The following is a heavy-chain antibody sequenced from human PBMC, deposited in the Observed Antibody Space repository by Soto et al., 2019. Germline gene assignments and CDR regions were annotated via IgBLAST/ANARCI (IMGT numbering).Heavy chain of an antibody. J-gene: IGHJ6*02. D-gene: IGHD2-2*01. CDR1: GGSFSGYY. Sequence: SETLSLTCAVYGGSFSGYYWSWIRQPPGKGLEWIGEINHSGSTNYNPSLKSRVTISVDTSKNQFSLKLSSVTAADTAVYYCAPPTAPCTSINCYAFRAPAVWGQGTTVTVSS. CDR3: APPTAPCTSINCYAFRAPAV. CDR2: INHSGST. V-gene: IGHV4-34*01.